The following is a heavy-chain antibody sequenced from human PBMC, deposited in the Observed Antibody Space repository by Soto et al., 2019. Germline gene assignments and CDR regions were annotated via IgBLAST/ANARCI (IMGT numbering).Heavy chain of an antibody. Sequence: PSETLSLTCTVSGGSVSGGSYYWTWIRQTPTKGLEFVGYLYFTGSTNYNPSLKSRVSISRDTSKNRFSLNLHSVTAADTAVYYCARMSMMTQLDYWGQGTLVTVS. D-gene: IGHD3-16*01. V-gene: IGHV4-61*01. CDR1: GGSVSGGSYY. J-gene: IGHJ4*02. CDR2: LYFTGST. CDR3: ARMSMMTQLDY.